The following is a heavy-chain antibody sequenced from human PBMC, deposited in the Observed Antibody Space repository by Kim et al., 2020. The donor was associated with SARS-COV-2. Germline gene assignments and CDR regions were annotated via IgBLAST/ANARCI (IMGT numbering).Heavy chain of an antibody. D-gene: IGHD6-19*01. V-gene: IGHV4-59*01. J-gene: IGHJ4*02. CDR1: GASISSYY. CDR3: ARLYSSGWCLDY. Sequence: SETLSPTCSVSGASISSYYWSWIRQPPGKGLEWIGYSYYSGSTNYNPSLKSRVTISVDTSKNQFSLLLSSVTAADTAVYYCARLYSSGWCLDYWGQGTLVTVSS. CDR2: SYYSGST.